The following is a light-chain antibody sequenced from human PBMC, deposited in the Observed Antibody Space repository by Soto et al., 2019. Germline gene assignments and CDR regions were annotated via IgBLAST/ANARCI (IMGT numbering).Light chain of an antibody. CDR1: QSFSSSY. CDR3: QQYGSSPPWT. V-gene: IGKV3-20*01. CDR2: GAS. Sequence: EIVLTQSPGTLSLSPGERATLSCRASQSFSSSYLAWYQQKPCQAPRLLIYGASSRATGIPDRFSGSGSGTDFTLTISRLEPEDFAVYYCQQYGSSPPWTFGQGTKVDIK. J-gene: IGKJ1*01.